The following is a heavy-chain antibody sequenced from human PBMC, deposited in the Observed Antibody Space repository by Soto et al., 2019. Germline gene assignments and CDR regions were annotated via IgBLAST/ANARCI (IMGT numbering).Heavy chain of an antibody. D-gene: IGHD6-13*01. CDR2: IIPMFGTT. CDR3: ARAAIHGGSWYFWFDP. J-gene: IGHJ5*02. CDR1: GGTFSRHA. V-gene: IGHV1-69*01. Sequence: QVQLVQSGSEVKMPGSSVKVSCKTSGGTFSRHAINWVRQAPGQGLEWMGGIIPMFGTTNYAQKFKGRVTISADESTSTAYMELSSLRSEDAAVYYCARAAIHGGSWYFWFDPWGQGTLVTVSS.